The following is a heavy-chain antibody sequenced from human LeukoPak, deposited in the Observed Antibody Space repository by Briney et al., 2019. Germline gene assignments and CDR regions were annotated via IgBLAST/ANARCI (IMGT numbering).Heavy chain of an antibody. CDR2: ISSSSSYI. V-gene: IGHV3-21*01. CDR3: ARVDSLTGLYYFDY. Sequence: GGSLRLSCAASGFTFSSYSMNWVRQAPGKGLEWVASISSSSSYIYYADSVKDRFTISRDNAKNSVYLQMNSLGAEDTGVYYCARVDSLTGLYYFDYWGQGTLVTVSS. CDR1: GFTFSSYS. J-gene: IGHJ4*02. D-gene: IGHD3-9*01.